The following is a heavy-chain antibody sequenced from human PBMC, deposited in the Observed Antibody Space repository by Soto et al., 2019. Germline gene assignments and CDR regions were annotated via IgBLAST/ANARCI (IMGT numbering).Heavy chain of an antibody. V-gene: IGHV4-59*08. Sequence: QVRLQESGPGLVKPSETLSLTCTVSGGSISSYYWSWIRQPPGKGLEWIGYIYYSGSTNYNPSLKSRVTISVDTSKNQFSLKLSSVTVADTAVYYCARHVVPAANYFAYWGQGTLVTVSS. CDR3: ARHVVPAANYFAY. CDR1: GGSISSYY. D-gene: IGHD2-2*01. CDR2: IYYSGST. J-gene: IGHJ4*02.